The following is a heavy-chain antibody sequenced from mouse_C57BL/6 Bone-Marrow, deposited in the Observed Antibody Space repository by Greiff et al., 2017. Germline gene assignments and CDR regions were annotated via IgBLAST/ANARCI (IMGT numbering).Heavy chain of an antibody. V-gene: IGHV1-81*01. J-gene: IGHJ3*01. CDR1: GYTFTSYG. Sequence: VQLQQSGAELARPGASVKLSCKASGYTFTSYGISWVKQRTGQGLEWIGEIYPRSGNTYYNEKFKGKATLTADKSSNTAYMELRSLTSEDSAVYFCARGGRGLGFAYGGQGTLVTGSA. CDR2: IYPRSGNT. CDR3: ARGGRGLGFAY. D-gene: IGHD6-1*01.